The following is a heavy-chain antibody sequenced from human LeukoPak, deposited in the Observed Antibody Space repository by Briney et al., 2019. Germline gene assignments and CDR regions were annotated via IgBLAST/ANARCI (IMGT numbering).Heavy chain of an antibody. CDR2: INSDGSST. J-gene: IGHJ4*02. V-gene: IGHV3-74*01. CDR3: AREGMNDYGDYADY. Sequence: QPGGSLRLSCAASGFTFSSYWMHWVRQAPGKGLVWVSRINSDGSSTSYADSVKGRFTISRDNAKNTLYLQMNSLRAEDTAVYYCAREGMNDYGDYADYWGQGTLVTVSS. CDR1: GFTFSSYW. D-gene: IGHD4-17*01.